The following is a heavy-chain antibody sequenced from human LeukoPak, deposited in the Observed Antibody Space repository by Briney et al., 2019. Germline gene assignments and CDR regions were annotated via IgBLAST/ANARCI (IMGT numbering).Heavy chain of an antibody. J-gene: IGHJ4*02. V-gene: IGHV3-48*01. CDR3: ARRSCGGDCYPYYFDY. CDR1: GFTFSTYS. CDR2: ISGGSSTI. D-gene: IGHD2-21*01. Sequence: GGSLRLSCEASGFTFSTYSMNWARQAPGKGLEWVSYISGGSSTIYYADSVKGRFTISRDNAKNSLYLQMNSLRAEDMAVYYCARRSCGGDCYPYYFDYWGQGTLVTVSS.